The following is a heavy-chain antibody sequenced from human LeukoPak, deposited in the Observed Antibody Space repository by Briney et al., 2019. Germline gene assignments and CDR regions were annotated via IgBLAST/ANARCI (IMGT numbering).Heavy chain of an antibody. CDR2: IYYSGST. J-gene: IGHJ5*02. V-gene: IGHV4-39*01. CDR3: ARLLVGASWFDP. D-gene: IGHD1-26*01. Sequence: SETLSLTCTVSGGSISSSSYYWGWIRQPPGKGLEWIGSIYYSGSTYYNPSLKSRVTISVDTSKNQFSLKLSSVTAADTAVYYCARLLVGASWFDPWGQGTLVTVSS. CDR1: GGSISSSSYY.